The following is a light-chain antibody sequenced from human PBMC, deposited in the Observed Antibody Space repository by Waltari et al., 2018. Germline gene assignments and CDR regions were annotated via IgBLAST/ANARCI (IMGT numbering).Light chain of an antibody. CDR3: SSFTTIQTVL. CDR2: DVT. J-gene: IGLJ2*01. V-gene: IGLV2-14*03. CDR1: SSDVGAYDF. Sequence: QSALTQPASVSGSPRQSITISCTGTSSDVGAYDFVSWYRQHPGKTPKLLIYDVTKRPAGISNRFSGSKSGNTASLTISGLQAEDEAVFYCSSFTTIQTVLFGGGTKVSVL.